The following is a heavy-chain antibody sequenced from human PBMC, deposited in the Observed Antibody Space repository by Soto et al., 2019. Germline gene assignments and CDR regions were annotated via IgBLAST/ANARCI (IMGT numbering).Heavy chain of an antibody. CDR1: GFTFSGSP. J-gene: IGHJ4*02. CDR3: TRLAEWERQEDY. CDR2: IRGKADSYAT. D-gene: IGHD1-26*01. V-gene: IGHV3-73*02. Sequence: EVQLVESGGGLVQPGGSLKLSCAASGFTFSGSPMHWVRQASGKGLEWVGRIRGKADSYATAYAASVKGRFTISRDDSKNTAYLQMNSLKTEDTAVYYCTRLAEWERQEDYWGQGTLVTVSS.